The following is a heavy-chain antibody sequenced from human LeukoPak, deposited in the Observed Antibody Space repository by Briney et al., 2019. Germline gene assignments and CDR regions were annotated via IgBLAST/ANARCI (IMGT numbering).Heavy chain of an antibody. V-gene: IGHV4-4*07. J-gene: IGHJ4*02. CDR2: MYTSGST. CDR3: AIPHVDTAMVMDY. D-gene: IGHD5-18*01. CDR1: GGSISSYY. Sequence: SETLSLTCTVSGGSISSYYWSWIRQPPGKGLEWIGRMYTSGSTNYNPSLKSRVTMSIDTPKSQFSLKLTSVTAADTAVYYCAIPHVDTAMVMDYWGQGTLVTVSS.